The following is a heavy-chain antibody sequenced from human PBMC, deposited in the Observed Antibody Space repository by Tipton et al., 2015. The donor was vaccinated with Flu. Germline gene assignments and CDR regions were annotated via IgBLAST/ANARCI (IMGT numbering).Heavy chain of an antibody. V-gene: IGHV4-4*02. J-gene: IGHJ4*02. D-gene: IGHD3-10*02. Sequence: TLSLTCAVSGGSISSGNWWGWVRQPPEKGLEWIGEIYHSGTPNYNPSLKTRVTISLDKSKNQFSLRLSSVTAADTAVYYCARHTGDSVRGVIDYWGQGTLVTVSS. CDR3: ARHTGDSVRGVIDY. CDR2: IYHSGTP. CDR1: GGSISSGNW.